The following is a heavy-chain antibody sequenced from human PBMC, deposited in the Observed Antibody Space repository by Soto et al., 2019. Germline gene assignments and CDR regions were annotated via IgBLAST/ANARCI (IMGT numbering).Heavy chain of an antibody. D-gene: IGHD2-15*01. CDR2: IIPIFGTA. V-gene: IGHV1-69*06. CDR3: ARADCSGGSCYYRNWFDP. Sequence: SVKVSCKASGGTFSSYAISWVRQAPGQGLEWMGGIIPIFGTANYAQKFQGRVTITADKSTSTAYMELSSLRSEDAAVYYCARADCSGGSCYYRNWFDPWGQGTLVTVSS. CDR1: GGTFSSYA. J-gene: IGHJ5*02.